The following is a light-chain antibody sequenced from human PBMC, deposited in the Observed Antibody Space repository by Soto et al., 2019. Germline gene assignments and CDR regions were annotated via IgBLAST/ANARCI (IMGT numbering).Light chain of an antibody. V-gene: IGLV3-1*01. J-gene: IGLJ1*01. Sequence: SYELTQPPSVSVSPGQTASITCSGDTLGDKYACWYQQKPGQSPVLVIFQNTDRPSGIPERFSGSNSGNTATLTISGTQAVDEADYYCSSYTTSSTYVFGSGTKVTVL. CDR1: TLGDKY. CDR3: SSYTTSSTYV. CDR2: QNT.